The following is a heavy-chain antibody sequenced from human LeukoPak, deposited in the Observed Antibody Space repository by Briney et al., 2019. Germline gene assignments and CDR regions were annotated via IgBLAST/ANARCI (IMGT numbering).Heavy chain of an antibody. Sequence: GGSLRLSCAASGFTFNSYAMSWVRQAPGQGLEWVSGISGSGGDTYYAGSVKGRFTISRDNFKNALYLQMNSLRADDTAVYYCAKGHLSILFPFDSWGQGTLVTVSS. CDR3: AKGHLSILFPFDS. V-gene: IGHV3-23*01. CDR1: GFTFNSYA. J-gene: IGHJ4*02. D-gene: IGHD2-21*01. CDR2: ISGSGGDT.